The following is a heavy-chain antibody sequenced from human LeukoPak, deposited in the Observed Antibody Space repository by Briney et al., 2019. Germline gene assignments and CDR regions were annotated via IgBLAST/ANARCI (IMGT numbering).Heavy chain of an antibody. CDR3: ARGADYSPTDFDY. D-gene: IGHD4-11*01. Sequence: PGGSLRLSCAASGLTFSSYWMSWVRQAPGKGLEWVANIKQDGSEKYYVDSVKGRFTISRDNAKNSLYLQMNSLRAEDTAVYYCARGADYSPTDFDYWGQGTLVTVSS. J-gene: IGHJ4*02. V-gene: IGHV3-7*01. CDR1: GLTFSSYW. CDR2: IKQDGSEK.